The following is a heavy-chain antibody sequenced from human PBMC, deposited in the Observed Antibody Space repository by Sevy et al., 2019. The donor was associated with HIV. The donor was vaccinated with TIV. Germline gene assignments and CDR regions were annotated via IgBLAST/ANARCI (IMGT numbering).Heavy chain of an antibody. CDR2: INHSGST. CDR1: GGSFSGYY. CDR3: ARIGGITISGVVIYYYYGMDV. J-gene: IGHJ6*02. V-gene: IGHV4-34*01. Sequence: SETLSLTCAVYGGSFSGYYWSWIRQPPGKGLEWIGEINHSGSTNYNPSLKSRVTISVNPSKNQFSLKPSSVTVADTAVYYCARIGGITISGVVIYYYYGMDVWGQGTTVTVSS. D-gene: IGHD3-3*01.